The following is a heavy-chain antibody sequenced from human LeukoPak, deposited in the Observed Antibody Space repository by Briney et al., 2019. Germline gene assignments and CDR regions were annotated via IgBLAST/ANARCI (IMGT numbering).Heavy chain of an antibody. Sequence: GGSLRLSCAASGSTFSSYGMHWVRQAPGKGLEWVSYISSSSSTIYYADSVKGRFTISRDNAKNSLYLQMNSLRAEDTAVYYCAREVVGIDYWGQGTLVTVSS. D-gene: IGHD2-15*01. CDR1: GSTFSSYG. J-gene: IGHJ4*02. V-gene: IGHV3-48*01. CDR2: ISSSSSTI. CDR3: AREVVGIDY.